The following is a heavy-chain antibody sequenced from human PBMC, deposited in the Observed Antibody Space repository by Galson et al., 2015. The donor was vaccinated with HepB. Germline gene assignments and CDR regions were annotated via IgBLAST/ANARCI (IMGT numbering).Heavy chain of an antibody. CDR2: IYADGRT. CDR3: ATAGRFRFDC. Sequence: SLRLSCAASGFTVSSEYMSWVRQAPGKGLQWVSAIYADGRTYYGNSVKGRFTISRDNSKNMVYLQMNSLRVEDTAVYYCATAGRFRFDCWGQGTLVTVSS. V-gene: IGHV3-53*01. CDR1: GFTVSSEY. D-gene: IGHD3-10*01. J-gene: IGHJ4*02.